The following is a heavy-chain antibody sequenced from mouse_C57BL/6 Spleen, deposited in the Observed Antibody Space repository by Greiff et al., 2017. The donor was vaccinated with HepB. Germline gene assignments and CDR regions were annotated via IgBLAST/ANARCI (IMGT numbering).Heavy chain of an antibody. CDR2: ISSGGDYI. V-gene: IGHV5-9-1*02. J-gene: IGHJ4*01. CDR3: TRGITTSYYAMDY. CDR1: GFTFSSYA. Sequence: DVMLVESGEGLVKPGGSLKLSCAASGFTFSSYAMSWVRQTPEKRLEWVAYISSGGDYIYYADTVKGRFTISRDNARNTLYLQMSSLKSEDISMYYCTRGITTSYYAMDYWGQGTSVTVSS. D-gene: IGHD1-1*01.